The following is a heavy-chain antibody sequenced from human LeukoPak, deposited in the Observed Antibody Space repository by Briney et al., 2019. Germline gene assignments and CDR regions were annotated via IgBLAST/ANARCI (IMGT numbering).Heavy chain of an antibody. CDR2: ISSSGSTI. Sequence: GGSLRLSCAASGFTFSDYYMSWIRQAPGKGLEWVSYISSSGSTIYYADSVKGRFTISRDNAKNSLYLQMNSLRAEDTAVYYCARDLELGYDSSGLVGYWGQGTLVTVSS. J-gene: IGHJ4*02. CDR3: ARDLELGYDSSGLVGY. V-gene: IGHV3-11*04. D-gene: IGHD3-22*01. CDR1: GFTFSDYY.